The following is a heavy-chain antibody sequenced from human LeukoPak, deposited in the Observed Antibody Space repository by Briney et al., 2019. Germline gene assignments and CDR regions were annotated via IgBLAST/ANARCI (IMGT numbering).Heavy chain of an antibody. CDR3: ARRWFGEFPFFDY. J-gene: IGHJ4*02. CDR1: GYSISSGYY. CDR2: IYHSGST. D-gene: IGHD3-10*01. Sequence: SETLSLTCTVSGYSISSGYYWGLIRQPPGQGLEGIGSIYHSGSTYYNPSLKSRVTMPVETSKNQFSLKMSSVTAADTAVYYCARRWFGEFPFFDYWGQGTLVTVSS. V-gene: IGHV4-38-2*02.